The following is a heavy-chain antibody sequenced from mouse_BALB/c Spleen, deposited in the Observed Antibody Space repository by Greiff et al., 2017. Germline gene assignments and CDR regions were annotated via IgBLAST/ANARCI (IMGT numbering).Heavy chain of an antibody. CDR1: GYTFTDYN. CDR2: IYPYNGGT. CDR3: AREGLLLRLDPFAY. Sequence: VQLKESGPELVKPGASVKISCKASGYTFTDYNMHWVKQSHGKSLEWIGYIYPYNGGTGYNQKFKSKATLTVDNSSSTAYMELRSLTSEDSAVYYCAREGLLLRLDPFAYWGQGTLVTVSA. V-gene: IGHV1S29*02. J-gene: IGHJ3*01. D-gene: IGHD1-2*01.